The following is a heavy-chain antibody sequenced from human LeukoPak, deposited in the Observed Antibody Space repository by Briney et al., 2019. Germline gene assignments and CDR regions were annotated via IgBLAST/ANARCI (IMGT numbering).Heavy chain of an antibody. D-gene: IGHD2-8*02. J-gene: IGHJ4*02. Sequence: PGGSLRLSCAASGFTFSSYWMNWARQAPGKGLEWVASINHNGNVNYYVDSVKGRFTISRDNAKNSLYLQMSNLRAEDTAVYYCAKLRDSRTDFDYWGQGTLVTVSS. CDR1: GFTFSSYW. V-gene: IGHV3-7*03. CDR3: AKLRDSRTDFDY. CDR2: INHNGNVN.